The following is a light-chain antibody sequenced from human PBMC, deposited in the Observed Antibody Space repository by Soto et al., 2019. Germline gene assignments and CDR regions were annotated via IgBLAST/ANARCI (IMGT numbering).Light chain of an antibody. Sequence: QSALTQYPSASGSPGQSVTISCTGTSSDVGGYNYVSWYQQHPGKAPKLIIYEVSKRPSGVPDRFSGSKSVNTASLTVSGLQADDDAVDYCSSSAGSNNVVFGGGTKLTVL. CDR2: EVS. CDR3: SSSAGSNNVV. V-gene: IGLV2-8*01. J-gene: IGLJ2*01. CDR1: SSDVGGYNY.